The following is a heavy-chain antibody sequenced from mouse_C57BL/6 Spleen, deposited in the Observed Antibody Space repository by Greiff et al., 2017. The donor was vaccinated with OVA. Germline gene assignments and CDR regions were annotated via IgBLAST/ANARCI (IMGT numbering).Heavy chain of an antibody. CDR3: ARYVTWENWYFDV. CDR1: GYAFSSYW. CDR2: IYPGDGDT. J-gene: IGHJ1*03. D-gene: IGHD2-12*01. V-gene: IGHV1-80*01. Sequence: QVQLQQSGAELVKPGASVKISCKASGYAFSSYWMNWVKQRPGKGLEWIGQIYPGDGDTNYNGKFKGKATLTADKSSSKAYMQLSSLTSEDSAVYFCARYVTWENWYFDVWGTGTTVTVSS.